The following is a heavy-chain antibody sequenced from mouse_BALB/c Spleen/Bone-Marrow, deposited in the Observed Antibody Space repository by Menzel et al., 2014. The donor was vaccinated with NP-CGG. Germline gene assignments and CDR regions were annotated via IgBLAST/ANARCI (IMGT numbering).Heavy chain of an antibody. D-gene: IGHD1-1*01. CDR2: IRSKSNNYAT. CDR3: VREDYGRGFAY. CDR1: GFTFNTYA. V-gene: IGHV10-3*03. Sequence: EVKLMESGGGLVQPKGSLKLSCAASGFTFNTYAMHWVCQAPGKGLEWVACIRSKSNNYATYYADSVKDRFTISRDDSQSMLYLQMNNLKTEDTAMYYCVREDYGRGFAYWGQGTLVTVSA. J-gene: IGHJ3*01.